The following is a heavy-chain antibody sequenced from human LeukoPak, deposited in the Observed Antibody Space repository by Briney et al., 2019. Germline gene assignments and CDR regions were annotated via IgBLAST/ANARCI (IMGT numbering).Heavy chain of an antibody. CDR2: IYTTGST. V-gene: IGHV4-4*07. CDR1: GGSISSYY. D-gene: IGHD3-16*01. J-gene: IGHJ6*03. CDR3: ARGGHFFDV. Sequence: SETLSLTCTASGGSISSYYWSWLRQPAGKGLECLGVIYTTGSTNYNPSLKSRVTVSRDTSKNQFSLKLTSVTAADTAVYYCARGGHFFDVWGKGTTVTVSS.